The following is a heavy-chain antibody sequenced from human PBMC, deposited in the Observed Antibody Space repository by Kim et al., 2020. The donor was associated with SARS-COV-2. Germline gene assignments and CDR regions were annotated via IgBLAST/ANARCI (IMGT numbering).Heavy chain of an antibody. Sequence: TTYAASVKGRFTISRDDSKNTAYLQMNSLKTEDTAVYYCTRGGEDAFDIWGQGTMVTVSS. CDR2: T. D-gene: IGHD3-16*01. J-gene: IGHJ3*02. CDR3: TRGGEDAFDI. V-gene: IGHV3-73*01.